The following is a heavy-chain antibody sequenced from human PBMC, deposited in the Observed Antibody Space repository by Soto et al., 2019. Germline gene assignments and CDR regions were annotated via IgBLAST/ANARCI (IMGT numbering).Heavy chain of an antibody. CDR3: ADAPSAL. CDR1: GDTISTGGYT. CDR2: TYHSGNP. J-gene: IGHJ4*02. V-gene: IGHV4-30-2*01. Sequence: SETLSLTCDVSGDTISTGGYTWAWIRQPPGKALEWIGHTYHSGNPYYNPSLKSRVIISVDRSKNQFSLMLNSVTAADTAVYFCADAPSALWGQGILVTVSS.